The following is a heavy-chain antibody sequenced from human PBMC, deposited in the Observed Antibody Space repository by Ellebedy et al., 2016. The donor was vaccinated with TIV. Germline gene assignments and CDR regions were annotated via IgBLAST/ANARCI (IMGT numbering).Heavy chain of an antibody. Sequence: SETLSLTXTASGGSISSYYWSWIRQPPGKGLEWIGYIYYSGSTNYNPSLKSRVTISVDTSKNQFSLKLSSVTAADTAVYYCARDQHSSGWYDQDAFDIWGQGTMVTVSS. CDR3: ARDQHSSGWYDQDAFDI. D-gene: IGHD6-19*01. V-gene: IGHV4-59*01. CDR1: GGSISSYY. CDR2: IYYSGST. J-gene: IGHJ3*02.